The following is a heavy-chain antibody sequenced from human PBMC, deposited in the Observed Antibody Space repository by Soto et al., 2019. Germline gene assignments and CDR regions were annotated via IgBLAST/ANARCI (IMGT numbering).Heavy chain of an antibody. J-gene: IGHJ4*02. CDR2: IASKTESGAT. CDR3: MSWDASSSAEQ. CDR1: GFTLSDSS. Sequence: GGSLRLSCAASGFTLSDSSVNWVRQASGKGLEWVGRIASKTESGATVYAASVKGRITVARDDSKNTVYLQMGSLKTEDTAVYYCMSWDASSSAEQWGQGALVTVSS. V-gene: IGHV3-73*01. D-gene: IGHD6-6*01.